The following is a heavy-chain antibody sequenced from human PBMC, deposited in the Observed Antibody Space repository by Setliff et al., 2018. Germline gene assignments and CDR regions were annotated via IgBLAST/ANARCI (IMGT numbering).Heavy chain of an antibody. V-gene: IGHV4-4*08. J-gene: IGHJ3*02. CDR2: ISSGST. D-gene: IGHD2-2*01. CDR1: GGSISVYY. Sequence: SETLSLTCTVSGGSISVYYWTWFRQPPGKGLEWIGYISSGSTYYNPSLKSRVTISVDTSKNQFSLKLNYVTAADTAVYYCARALGYCSRTSCYADAFDIWGQGTMVTVSS. CDR3: ARALGYCSRTSCYADAFDI.